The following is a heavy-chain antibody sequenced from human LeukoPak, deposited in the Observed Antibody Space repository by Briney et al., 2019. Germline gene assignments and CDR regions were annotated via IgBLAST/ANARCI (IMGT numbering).Heavy chain of an antibody. D-gene: IGHD4-17*01. CDR1: GYRFTKSW. V-gene: IGHV5-51*01. CDR3: ARPSYGASDY. J-gene: IGHJ4*02. Sequence: GESLKISCKGSGYRFTKSWIGWVRQMPGKGLGWLGIIYPDDSRTRYSPSFQGQVTISVDKSITTAYLQWTSLTASDTAMYYCARPSYGASDYWGQGTLVTVSS. CDR2: IYPDDSRT.